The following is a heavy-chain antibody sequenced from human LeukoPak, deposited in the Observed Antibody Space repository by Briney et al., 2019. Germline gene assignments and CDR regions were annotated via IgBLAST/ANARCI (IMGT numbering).Heavy chain of an antibody. D-gene: IGHD1-26*01. Sequence: GRSLRLSCAASGFTFSSYAMHWVRQAPGKGLEWVAVISYDGSNKYYADSVKGRFTISRDNSKNTLYLQMNSLRAEDTAVYYCARDRSGSYYPDYWGQGTLVTVSS. CDR2: ISYDGSNK. V-gene: IGHV3-30-3*01. CDR3: ARDRSGSYYPDY. CDR1: GFTFSSYA. J-gene: IGHJ4*02.